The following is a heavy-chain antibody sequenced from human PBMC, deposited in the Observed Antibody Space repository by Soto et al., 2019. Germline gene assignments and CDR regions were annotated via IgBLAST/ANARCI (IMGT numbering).Heavy chain of an antibody. CDR1: GYTLNDLA. CDR2: FDPEDGET. V-gene: IGHV1-24*01. J-gene: IGHJ5*02. D-gene: IGHD1-1*01. CDR3: ATVQLERLQNDNWFDP. Sequence: ASAKIACTVSGYTLNDLAMHWMRKTPGKGLEWMGGFDPEDGETIYAQKFQGRVTMTEDTSTDTAYMELSSLRSEDTAVYYCATVQLERLQNDNWFDPWGQGTLVTVSS.